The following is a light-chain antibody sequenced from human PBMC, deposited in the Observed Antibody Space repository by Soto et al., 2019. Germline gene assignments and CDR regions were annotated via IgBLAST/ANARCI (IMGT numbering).Light chain of an antibody. Sequence: QSALTQPASVSGSPGQSITISCTGTATDVGAYNYVSWYQQHPGRAPKLIIYAVTDRPSGVADRISGSKSGDTASLTISGLQAEDESHYYCSSFTSSTTLLFGGGTKLTVL. J-gene: IGLJ2*01. CDR3: SSFTSSTTLL. CDR1: ATDVGAYNY. CDR2: AVT. V-gene: IGLV2-14*01.